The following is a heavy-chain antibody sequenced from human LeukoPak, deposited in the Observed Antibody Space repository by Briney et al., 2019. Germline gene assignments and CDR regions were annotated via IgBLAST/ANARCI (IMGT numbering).Heavy chain of an antibody. D-gene: IGHD1-26*01. V-gene: IGHV3-30*18. CDR3: AKDQVGVHYN. J-gene: IGHJ4*02. CDR1: GFSFSNYG. Sequence: GGSLRLSCEASGFSFSNYGVHWVRQAPGKGLEWVAVMSFDGSNKYYADSVRGRFTVSRDSSKNTLYLQMNSPRAEDTAVYYCAKDQVGVHYNWGQGTLVTVSS. CDR2: MSFDGSNK.